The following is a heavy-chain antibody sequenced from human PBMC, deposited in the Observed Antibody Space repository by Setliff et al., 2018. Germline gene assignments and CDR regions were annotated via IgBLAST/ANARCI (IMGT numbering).Heavy chain of an antibody. D-gene: IGHD1-26*01. CDR2: IIPMFGTP. Sequence: SVKVSCKASGYTSINYGISWVRQAPGQGLEWMGGIIPMFGTPAYAQKFQDRVTITTDESTSTAYMELDSLRSEDTAVYYCARSLHSGTYWGTRPLGLDYWGQGSLVTVSS. CDR1: GYTSINYG. V-gene: IGHV1-69*05. J-gene: IGHJ4*02. CDR3: ARSLHSGTYWGTRPLGLDY.